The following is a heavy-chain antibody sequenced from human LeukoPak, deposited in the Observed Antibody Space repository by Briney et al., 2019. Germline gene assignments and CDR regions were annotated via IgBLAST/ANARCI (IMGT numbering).Heavy chain of an antibody. J-gene: IGHJ6*02. CDR3: ARDYYSGISWMDA. D-gene: IGHD2-15*01. V-gene: IGHV3-33*01. CDR2: IWSDGNNK. CDR1: GFTFSRYG. Sequence: PGTSLRLSCAASGFTFSRYGMHWVRQAPGKGLEWVAVIWSDGNNKEHGDSVKGRFTISRDNSKNTLYLQMNSLRAEDTAMYYCARDYYSGISWMDAWGQGTTVTVSS.